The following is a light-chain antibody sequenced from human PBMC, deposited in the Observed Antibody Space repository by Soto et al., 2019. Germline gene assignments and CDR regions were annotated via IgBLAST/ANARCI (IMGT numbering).Light chain of an antibody. V-gene: IGKV3-11*01. Sequence: EIVLTQSPATLSLSPVERATLSCRASQYITIYLAWYQQKPGQAPRLLIYDASNRATGIPARFSGSGSGTDFTLTISSLEPDDFAVYYCQQRADWPITFGQGTRLEIK. CDR1: QYITIY. CDR2: DAS. CDR3: QQRADWPIT. J-gene: IGKJ5*01.